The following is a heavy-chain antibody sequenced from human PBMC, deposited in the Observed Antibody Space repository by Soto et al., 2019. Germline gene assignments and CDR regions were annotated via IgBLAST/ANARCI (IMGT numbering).Heavy chain of an antibody. Sequence: PGGSLRLSCAASGFTFKNYAMHWVRQAPGKGLEWVAASSYDGRETFYADSAKGRFTVSKEMSKNTAFLQMNALRHEDTAVYFCARDSGWPILNFDNWGQGTPVTVSS. CDR1: GFTFKNYA. CDR2: SSYDGRET. V-gene: IGHV3-30*03. J-gene: IGHJ4*02. CDR3: ARDSGWPILNFDN. D-gene: IGHD3-10*01.